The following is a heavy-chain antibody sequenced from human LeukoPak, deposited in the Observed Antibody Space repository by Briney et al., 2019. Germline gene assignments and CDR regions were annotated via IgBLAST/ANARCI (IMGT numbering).Heavy chain of an antibody. D-gene: IGHD1-26*01. V-gene: IGHV1-69*01. Sequence: SVKVSCKASGGTFSSYAISWVRQAPGQGLEWMGWISPYNGNTNYAQKFQGRVTITADESTSTAYMELSSLRSEDTAVYYCAREYSGSYQGSFDYWGQGTLVTVSS. CDR3: AREYSGSYQGSFDY. CDR1: GGTFSSYA. CDR2: ISPYNGNT. J-gene: IGHJ4*02.